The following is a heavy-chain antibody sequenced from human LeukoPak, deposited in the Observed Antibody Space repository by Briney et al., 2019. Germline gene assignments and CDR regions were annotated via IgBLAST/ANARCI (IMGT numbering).Heavy chain of an antibody. CDR3: AKSLNYDYVWGSYQNYFDY. Sequence: GGSLRLSCAASGFTFSDYWMHWVRQAPGKGLVWVSRINTHGSSAEYADSVKGRFTISRDNAKNTLYLQMNSLRVEDTAVYYCAKSLNYDYVWGSYQNYFDYWGQGTLVTVSS. V-gene: IGHV3-74*03. D-gene: IGHD3-16*02. CDR2: INTHGSSA. CDR1: GFTFSDYW. J-gene: IGHJ4*02.